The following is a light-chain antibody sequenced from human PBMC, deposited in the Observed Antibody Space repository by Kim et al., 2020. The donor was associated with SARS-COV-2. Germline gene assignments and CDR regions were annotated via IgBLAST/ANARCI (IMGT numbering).Light chain of an antibody. Sequence: PGERATLSCRASQSVSSSYLAWYQQKPGQAPRLLIYTASSRAPGIPDRFSGRGSGTDFTLTISRLEPEDSAVYFCQQYSPSPPWTFGHGTKVEIK. CDR1: QSVSSSY. J-gene: IGKJ1*01. V-gene: IGKV3-20*01. CDR3: QQYSPSPPWT. CDR2: TAS.